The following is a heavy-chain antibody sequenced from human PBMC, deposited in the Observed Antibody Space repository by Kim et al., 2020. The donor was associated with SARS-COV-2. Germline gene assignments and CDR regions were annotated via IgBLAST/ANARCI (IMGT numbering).Heavy chain of an antibody. D-gene: IGHD3-10*01. CDR2: VSAGGGRT. CDR1: GFTFNSYG. CDR3: AKDAVAVTHVVRGVTDY. V-gene: IGHV3-23*01. Sequence: GGSLRLSCAASGFTFNSYGMSWVRQAPGEGLEWVSGVSAGGGRTDYADSAKGRFTISRDNSKNTLYLQMNSLKAEDTAVYYCAKDAVAVTHVVRGVTDYWGRGTLVTVSS. J-gene: IGHJ4*02.